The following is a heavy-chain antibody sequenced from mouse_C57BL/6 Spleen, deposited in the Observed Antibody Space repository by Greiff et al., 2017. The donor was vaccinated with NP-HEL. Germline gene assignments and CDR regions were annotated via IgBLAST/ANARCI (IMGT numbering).Heavy chain of an antibody. V-gene: IGHV7-3*01. D-gene: IGHD1-1*01. CDR2: IRHKANGYTT. Sequence: EVNVVESGGGLVQPGGSLSLSCAASGFTFTDYYMSWVRQPPGKALEWLGFIRHKANGYTTEYSASVKGRFTISRDNSQSILYLQMNALRAEDSATYYCARSLLRLGCDVWGTGTTVTVSS. J-gene: IGHJ1*03. CDR3: ARSLLRLGCDV. CDR1: GFTFTDYY.